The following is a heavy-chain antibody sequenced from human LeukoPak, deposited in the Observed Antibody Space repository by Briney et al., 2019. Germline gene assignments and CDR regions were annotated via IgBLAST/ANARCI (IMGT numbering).Heavy chain of an antibody. CDR2: ISSTSSTI. D-gene: IGHD4-11*01. V-gene: IGHV3-48*01. Sequence: GGSLRLSCAASGFTLSSFSMNWVRQAPGKGLEGVSYISSTSSTIYYADSVKGRFTISRDNAKNSLYLQMNSLRAEDTAVYYCARAHPGDYSDFQFDYWGQGTLVTVSS. CDR3: ARAHPGDYSDFQFDY. CDR1: GFTLSSFS. J-gene: IGHJ4*02.